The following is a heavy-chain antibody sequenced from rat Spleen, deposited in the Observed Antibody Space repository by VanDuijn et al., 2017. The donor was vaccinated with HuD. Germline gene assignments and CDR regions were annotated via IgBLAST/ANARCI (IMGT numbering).Heavy chain of an antibody. CDR3: ARPNYGYPFAY. V-gene: IGHV5-7*01. J-gene: IGHJ3*01. Sequence: EVQLVESGGGLVQPGRSLKLSCAASGFTFSDFYIAWVRQAPKKGLEWVATISYDGSGTFYRDSVKGRFTISRDNARITLYLQMDSLRSEDTATYYCARPNYGYPFAYWGQGTLVTVSS. CDR1: GFTFSDFY. CDR2: ISYDGSGT. D-gene: IGHD1-11*01.